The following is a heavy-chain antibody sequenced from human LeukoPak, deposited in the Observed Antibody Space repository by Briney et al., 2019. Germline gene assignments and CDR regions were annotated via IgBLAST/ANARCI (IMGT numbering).Heavy chain of an antibody. CDR1: GFTISGYP. CDR3: AKGGNGYYTLAP. CDR2: MSGNGGNT. D-gene: IGHD3-3*01. V-gene: IGHV3-23*01. J-gene: IGHJ5*02. Sequence: GGSLRLSCAASGFTISGYPMIWVRQAPGKGLEWVSGMSGNGGNTYYAHPVKGRSTIHKAHSKNTLPVNMTRLRAEAPAVYSCAKGGNGYYTLAPWGQGTLVTVSS.